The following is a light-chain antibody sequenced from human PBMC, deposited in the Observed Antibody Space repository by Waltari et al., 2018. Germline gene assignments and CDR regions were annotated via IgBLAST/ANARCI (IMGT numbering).Light chain of an antibody. CDR2: AAS. V-gene: IGKV1-8*01. CDR3: QQYYSYPRT. Sequence: AIRITQSPSSLSASTGYRVTITCRASPGISRYLAWYQQKPGKAPKLLIYAASTLQSGVPSRFSGSGSGTDFTLTISCLQSEDFATYYCQQYYSYPRTFGQGTKVEIK. CDR1: PGISRY. J-gene: IGKJ1*01.